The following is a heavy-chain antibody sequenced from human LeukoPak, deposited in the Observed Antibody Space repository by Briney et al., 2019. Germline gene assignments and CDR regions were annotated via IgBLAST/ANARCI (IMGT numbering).Heavy chain of an antibody. J-gene: IGHJ6*02. D-gene: IGHD2-2*02. CDR2: VNPNTGGT. CDR1: GYTFTDYY. V-gene: IGHV1-2*02. Sequence: GASVKVSCKASGYTFTDYYMHWVRQAPGQGLEWMGYVNPNTGGTNFAQKFQGRVTMTRDTSISTAYMDLSRLRSDDTAVYYCARGRCTSTTCYNPYMDVWDQGTTVTVSS. CDR3: ARGRCTSTTCYNPYMDV.